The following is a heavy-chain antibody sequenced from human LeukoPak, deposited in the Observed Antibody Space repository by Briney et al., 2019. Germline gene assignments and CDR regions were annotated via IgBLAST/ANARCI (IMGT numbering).Heavy chain of an antibody. CDR3: ARGQSAIGYCSGGSCYGFDY. V-gene: IGHV4-34*01. CDR1: GGSFSGYY. CDR2: INHSGST. J-gene: IGHJ4*02. Sequence: PSETLSLTCAVYGGSFSGYYWSWIRQPPGKGLEWIGEINHSGSTNYNPSLKSRVTISVDTSKNQFSLKLSSVTAADTAVYYCARGQSAIGYCSGGSCYGFDYWGQGTLVTVSS. D-gene: IGHD2-15*01.